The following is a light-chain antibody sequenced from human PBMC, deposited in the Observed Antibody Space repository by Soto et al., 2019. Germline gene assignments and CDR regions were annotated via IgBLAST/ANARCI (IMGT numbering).Light chain of an antibody. Sequence: VLTQSPGTLSLSPGERATLSCRASQSVTSTYLAWYQQKPGQAPRLLIYGASSRATGVPDRFSGSGSGTDITLTFSRLEPEDFAVYFCHHYASTFGQGTKVEIK. CDR1: QSVTSTY. J-gene: IGKJ1*01. CDR2: GAS. V-gene: IGKV3-20*01. CDR3: HHYAST.